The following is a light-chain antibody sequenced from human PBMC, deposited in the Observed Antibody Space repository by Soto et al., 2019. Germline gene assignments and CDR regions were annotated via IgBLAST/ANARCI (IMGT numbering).Light chain of an antibody. CDR2: AAS. CDR1: QGISNF. J-gene: IGKJ1*01. CDR3: QKYTSAPRT. V-gene: IGKV1-27*01. Sequence: DIQMTQSPSSLSAFVGDRVTITRRASQGISNFLAWYQQKPGKVPKLLIYAASTLHSGVPSRFSGSGSGTDFTLTISSLQPEDVATYYCQKYTSAPRTFGQGTKVDIK.